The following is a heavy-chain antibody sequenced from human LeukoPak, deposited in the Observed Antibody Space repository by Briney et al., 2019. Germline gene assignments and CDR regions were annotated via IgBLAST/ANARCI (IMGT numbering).Heavy chain of an antibody. Sequence: TGGSLRLSCLTSGFTFSTNAMSWVRQAPGKGLEWISGISGSGASTYYADSVQGRFTISRDNSKSTLCLQMNSLRAEDTAVYYCAKQLGYCSDGSCYFPYWGQGTLVTVSS. CDR1: GFTFSTNA. CDR3: AKQLGYCSDGSCYFPY. V-gene: IGHV3-23*01. CDR2: ISGSGAST. J-gene: IGHJ4*02. D-gene: IGHD2-15*01.